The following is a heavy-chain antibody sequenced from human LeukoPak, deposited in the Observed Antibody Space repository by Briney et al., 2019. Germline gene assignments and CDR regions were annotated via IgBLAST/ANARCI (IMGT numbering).Heavy chain of an antibody. Sequence: GSLRLSCAASGFTFSSYAMSWVRQPPGKGLEWIGSIYYSGSTYYNPSLKSRVTISVDTSKNQFSLKLSSVTAADTAVYYCANNYYDSSGYYSIFDYWGQGTLVTVSS. D-gene: IGHD3-22*01. J-gene: IGHJ4*02. CDR3: ANNYYDSSGYYSIFDY. CDR1: GFTFSSYA. CDR2: IYYSGST. V-gene: IGHV4-39*01.